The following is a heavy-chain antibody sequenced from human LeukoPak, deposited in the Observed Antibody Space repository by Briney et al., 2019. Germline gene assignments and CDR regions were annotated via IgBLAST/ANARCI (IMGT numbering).Heavy chain of an antibody. CDR1: GFTFGSHA. CDR3: GKTTVGYSSGQKPAWPVDY. Sequence: PGGSLRLSCEASGFTFGSHAMYWARQAPGKGLEWVAGIFGSGGSPHYADSVKGRFTISRDNSRNTVYLQINSLRAEDTAVYYCGKTTVGYSSGQKPAWPVDYWGQGTLVTVSS. D-gene: IGHD5-18*01. J-gene: IGHJ4*02. V-gene: IGHV3-23*01. CDR2: IFGSGGSP.